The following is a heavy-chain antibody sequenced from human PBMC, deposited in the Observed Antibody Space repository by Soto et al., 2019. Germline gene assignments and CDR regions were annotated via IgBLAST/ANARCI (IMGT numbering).Heavy chain of an antibody. CDR2: ISYDGSNK. J-gene: IGHJ4*02. CDR3: ARDVSLIDY. Sequence: GGSLRLSCAASGFTFSSYAMHWVRQAPGKGLEWVAVISYDGSNKYYADSVKGRFTISRDNSKNTLYMQMNSLSAEDTTVYYCARDVSLIDYWGQGTLVTVSS. V-gene: IGHV3-30-3*01. D-gene: IGHD2-15*01. CDR1: GFTFSSYA.